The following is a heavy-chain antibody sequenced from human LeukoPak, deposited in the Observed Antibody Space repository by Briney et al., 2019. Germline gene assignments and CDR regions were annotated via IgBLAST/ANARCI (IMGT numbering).Heavy chain of an antibody. V-gene: IGHV1-69*06. CDR3: ARDGGYCSGGSCYSYAFDI. CDR1: GGTFSSYA. J-gene: IGHJ3*02. CDR2: IIPIFGTA. D-gene: IGHD2-15*01. Sequence: SSVKVSCKASGGTFSSYAISWVRQAPGQGLEWMGGIIPIFGTANYAQKFQGRVTITADKSTSTAYMELSSLRSEDTAMYYCARDGGYCSGGSCYSYAFDIWGQGTMVTVSS.